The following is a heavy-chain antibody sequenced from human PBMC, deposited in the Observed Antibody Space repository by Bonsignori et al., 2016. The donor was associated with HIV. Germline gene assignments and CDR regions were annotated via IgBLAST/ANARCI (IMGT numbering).Heavy chain of an antibody. CDR3: ARGSATYVNY. D-gene: IGHD6-19*01. J-gene: IGHJ4*02. CDR2: INPKSGGT. Sequence: WVRQAPGQGLEWMGWINPKSGGTDYAQQFQGRVTMTRDTSISTAYMELSSLRSDDTAVYYCARGSATYVNYWGQGTLVTVSS. V-gene: IGHV1-2*02.